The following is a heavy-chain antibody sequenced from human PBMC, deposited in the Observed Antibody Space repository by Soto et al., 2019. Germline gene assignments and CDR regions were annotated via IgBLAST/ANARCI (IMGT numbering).Heavy chain of an antibody. J-gene: IGHJ4*02. CDR1: GFTFSTFD. Sequence: EVQLLESGGGLVQPGGSLRLSCAASGFTFSTFDMTWDRQAPGKGLEWVSLIRGDSGSTYYADSVKGRFTISKDISKNPLYLQMNSLRAGDTDVYFCVKGAWLDYWGQGNMVTVSS. CDR2: IRGDSGST. D-gene: IGHD3-16*01. CDR3: VKGAWLDY. V-gene: IGHV3-23*01.